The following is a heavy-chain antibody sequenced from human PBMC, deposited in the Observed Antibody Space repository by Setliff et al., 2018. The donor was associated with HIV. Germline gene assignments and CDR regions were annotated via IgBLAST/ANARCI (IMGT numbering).Heavy chain of an antibody. D-gene: IGHD4-17*01. J-gene: IGHJ4*02. CDR2: VNPNSGGT. CDR3: ARTTTVTTEV. V-gene: IGHV1-2*02. Sequence: ASVKVSCKASAYTFTDYYIHWVRRAPGQGLEWMGWVNPNSGGTNYAQKFQGRVTMTTDTSVSTAYMEVSSLTSDDTAVYYCARTTTVTTEVWGQGTLVTV. CDR1: AYTFTDYY.